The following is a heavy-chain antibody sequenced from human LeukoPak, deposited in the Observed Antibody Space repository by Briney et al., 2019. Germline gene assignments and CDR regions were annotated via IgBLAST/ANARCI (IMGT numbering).Heavy chain of an antibody. CDR3: ARDLTSGLLWFRELSLDY. Sequence: ASVKVSCKASGYTFTGYYMHWVRQAPGQGLEWMGWINPNSGGTNYAQKFQGRVTMTRDTSTSTAYMELSRLRSDDTAVYYCARDLTSGLLWFRELSLDYWGQGTLVTVSS. V-gene: IGHV1-2*02. CDR2: INPNSGGT. J-gene: IGHJ4*02. CDR1: GYTFTGYY. D-gene: IGHD3-10*01.